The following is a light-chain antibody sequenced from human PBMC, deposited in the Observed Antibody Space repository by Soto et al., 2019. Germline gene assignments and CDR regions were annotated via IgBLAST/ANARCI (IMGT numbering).Light chain of an antibody. J-gene: IGLJ3*02. V-gene: IGLV1-44*01. CDR1: SSNIGSNT. CDR2: SNS. CDR3: ATWDDSPNAWV. Sequence: QLVLTQPPSASGTPGQRVTISCSGSSSNIGSNTVNWYQRLPGTAPKLLIFSNSQRPSGVPDRFSGSKSDTSASLAISGLQSEDEADYYCATWDDSPNAWVFGGGTKVTVL.